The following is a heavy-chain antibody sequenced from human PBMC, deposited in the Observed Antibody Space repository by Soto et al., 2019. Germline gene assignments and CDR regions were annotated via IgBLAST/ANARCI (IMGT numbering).Heavy chain of an antibody. CDR2: IIPIFGTA. CDR1: GGTFSSYA. V-gene: IGHV1-69*13. CDR3: ARELAYCGGDCYSRGPYYYYGMDV. D-gene: IGHD2-21*02. Sequence: SSVKVSCKASGGTFSSYAISWVRQAPGQGLEWMGGIIPIFGTANYAQKFQGRVTITADESTSTAYMELSSLRSEDTAVYYCARELAYCGGDCYSRGPYYYYGMDVWG. J-gene: IGHJ6*02.